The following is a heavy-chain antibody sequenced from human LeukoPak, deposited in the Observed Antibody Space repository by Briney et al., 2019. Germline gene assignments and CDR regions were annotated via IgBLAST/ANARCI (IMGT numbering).Heavy chain of an antibody. J-gene: IGHJ4*02. CDR2: ISGSGGST. CDR1: GFTFSSYA. CDR3: AKDRPQQLVPWFDY. Sequence: AGGSLRLSCAASGFTFSSYAMSWVRQAPRKGLEWVSAISGSGGSTYYADSVKGRFTISRDNSKNTLYLQMNSLRAEDTAVYYCAKDRPQQLVPWFDYWGQGTLVTVSS. V-gene: IGHV3-23*01. D-gene: IGHD6-13*01.